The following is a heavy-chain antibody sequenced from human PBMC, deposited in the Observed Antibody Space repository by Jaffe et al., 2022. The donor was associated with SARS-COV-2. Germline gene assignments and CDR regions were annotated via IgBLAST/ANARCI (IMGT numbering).Heavy chain of an antibody. D-gene: IGHD4-17*01. CDR3: TRDLRAATVIRLDY. V-gene: IGHV3-49*04. Sequence: EVQLVESGGGLVQPGRSLRLSCTASGFTFGDYAMSWVRQAPGKGLEWVGFIRSKAYGGTTEYAASVKGRFTISRDDSKSIAYLQMNSLKTEDTAVYYCTRDLRAATVIRLDYWGQGTLVTVSS. J-gene: IGHJ4*02. CDR1: GFTFGDYA. CDR2: IRSKAYGGTT.